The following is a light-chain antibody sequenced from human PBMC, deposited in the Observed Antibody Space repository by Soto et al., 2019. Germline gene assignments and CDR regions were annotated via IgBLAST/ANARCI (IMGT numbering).Light chain of an antibody. CDR3: AAWDDSLNGYA. J-gene: IGLJ1*01. Sequence: QSVLTQPPSASGTPGQRVTISCSGGSSNIGTNAVNWYQQLPGTAPKLLIYNNNQRPSGVPDRFSGSKSGTSASLAISGLQSEDEADYYCAAWDDSLNGYAFGTGTKVPVL. CDR1: SSNIGTNA. V-gene: IGLV1-44*01. CDR2: NNN.